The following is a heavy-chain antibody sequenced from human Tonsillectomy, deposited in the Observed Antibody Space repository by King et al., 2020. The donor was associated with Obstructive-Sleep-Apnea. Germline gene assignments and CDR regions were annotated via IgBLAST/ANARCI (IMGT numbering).Heavy chain of an antibody. Sequence: VQLVESGGGLVQPGGSLRLSCAASGFTFSGYSMTWVRQAPGKGLEWLSYISSSGSPIFYADSVKGRFTIARDNAKNSLYLQMNSLRADDTAVYYCARGRDYWGQGTLVTVSS. CDR3: ARGRDY. J-gene: IGHJ4*02. CDR1: GFTFSGYS. V-gene: IGHV3-48*04. CDR2: ISSSGSPI.